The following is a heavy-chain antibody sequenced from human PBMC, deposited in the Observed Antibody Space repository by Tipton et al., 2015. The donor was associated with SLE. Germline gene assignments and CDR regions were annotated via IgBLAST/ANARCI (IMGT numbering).Heavy chain of an antibody. D-gene: IGHD2/OR15-2a*01. J-gene: IGHJ4*01. V-gene: IGHV4-59*01. CDR1: GGSISSYY. CDR2: VDYTGNS. CDR3: TRGNWRFYFFDY. Sequence: TLSLTCTVSGGSISSYYWSWIRQAPGKGLEWIGYVDYTGNSDYNPSLKDRVSISVDSSKEQFSLNLNSVTSADTAMYYCTRGNWRFYFFDYWGHGILVTVSS.